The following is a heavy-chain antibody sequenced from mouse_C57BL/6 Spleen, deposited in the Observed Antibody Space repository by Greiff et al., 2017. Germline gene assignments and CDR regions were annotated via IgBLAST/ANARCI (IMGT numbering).Heavy chain of an antibody. V-gene: IGHV1-54*01. J-gene: IGHJ2*01. Sequence: QVQLQQSGAELVRPGTSVKVSCKASGYAFTNYLIEWVKQRPGQGLEWNGVINPGSGGTNYNEKFKGKATLTADKSSSTAYMQLSSLTSEDSAVYFCARWGDYWGQGTTLTVSS. CDR2: INPGSGGT. CDR3: ARWGDY. CDR1: GYAFTNYL.